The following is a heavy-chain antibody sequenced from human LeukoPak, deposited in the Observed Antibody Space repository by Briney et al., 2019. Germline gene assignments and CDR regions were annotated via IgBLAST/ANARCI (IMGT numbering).Heavy chain of an antibody. V-gene: IGHV3-48*03. Sequence: PGRSLSLSCVGSGLTFSSYDMNWVRQAPGKGLDWISYISNSGNTIYYADSVKGRFPISRDNAKNSLYLQMNSLRAEDTAVYYCDSRPRYWGQGTLVTVSS. CDR3: DSRPRY. J-gene: IGHJ4*02. D-gene: IGHD2-15*01. CDR2: ISNSGNTI. CDR1: GLTFSSYD.